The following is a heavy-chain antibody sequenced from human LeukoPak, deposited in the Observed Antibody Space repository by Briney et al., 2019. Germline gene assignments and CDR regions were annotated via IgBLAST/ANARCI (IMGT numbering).Heavy chain of an antibody. V-gene: IGHV3-74*01. D-gene: IGHD3-3*01. CDR1: GFTFSSYW. J-gene: IGHJ4*02. Sequence: PGGSLRLSCAASGFTFSSYWMHWVRQAPGKGLVWVSRINSDGSSTSYADSVKGRFTISRDNAKNTLYLQMNSLRAEDTAVYYCARGRITIFGVVTEIFDYWGQGTLVTVSS. CDR3: ARGRITIFGVVTEIFDY. CDR2: INSDGSST.